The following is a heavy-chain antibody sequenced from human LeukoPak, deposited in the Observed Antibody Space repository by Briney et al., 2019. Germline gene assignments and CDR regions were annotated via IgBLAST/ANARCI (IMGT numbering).Heavy chain of an antibody. D-gene: IGHD3-10*01. CDR1: GFTFSSYS. CDR3: ARWGTYYYGSGSYSGSNSQGV. CDR2: ISSSSSTI. Sequence: GGSLRLSCAASGFTFSSYSMNWVRQAPGKGLEWVSYISSSSSTIYYADSVKGRFTISRDNAKNSLYLQMNSLRAEDTAVYYCARWGTYYYGSGSYSGSNSQGVWGQGTLVTVSS. V-gene: IGHV3-48*04. J-gene: IGHJ4*02.